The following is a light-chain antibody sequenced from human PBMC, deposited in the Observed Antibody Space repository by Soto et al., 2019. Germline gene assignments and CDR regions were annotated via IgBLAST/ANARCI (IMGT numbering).Light chain of an antibody. V-gene: IGLV2-14*03. J-gene: IGLJ1*01. Sequence: QSALTQPASVSGSPGQSITISCTGTSSDVGNYNYVSWYQQHPGEAPKLMIFDVSNRPSGVSNRFSGSKSGNTASLTISGLQAEDVAEYYCSSSTTSSTYVFGTGTKVTVL. CDR3: SSSTTSSTYV. CDR1: SSDVGNYNY. CDR2: DVS.